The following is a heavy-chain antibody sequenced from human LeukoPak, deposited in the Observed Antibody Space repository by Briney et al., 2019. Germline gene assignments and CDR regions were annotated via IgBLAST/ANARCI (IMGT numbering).Heavy chain of an antibody. D-gene: IGHD2-2*01. V-gene: IGHV3-74*01. J-gene: IGHJ4*02. Sequence: GGSLRLSCAASGFTFSSYWMHWVRQAPGKGLVWVSRINSGGSSTSYADSVKGRFTISRDNAKNTLYLQMNSLRAEDTAVYYCARDPDIVVVPAAPPFDYWGQGTLVTVSS. CDR2: INSGGSST. CDR3: ARDPDIVVVPAAPPFDY. CDR1: GFTFSSYW.